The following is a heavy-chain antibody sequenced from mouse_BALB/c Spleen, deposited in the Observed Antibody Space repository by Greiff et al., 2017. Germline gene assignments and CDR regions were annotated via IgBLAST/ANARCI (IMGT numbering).Heavy chain of an antibody. V-gene: IGHV1-82*01. Sequence: VKLQESGPELVKPGASVKISCKASGYAFSSSWMNWVKQRPGQGLEWIGRIYPGDGDTNYNGKFKGKATLTADKSSSTAYMQLSSLTSVDSAVYFCANGYGNYEGYFDVWGAGTTVTVSS. CDR1: GYAFSSSW. CDR3: ANGYGNYEGYFDV. J-gene: IGHJ1*01. D-gene: IGHD2-10*02. CDR2: IYPGDGDT.